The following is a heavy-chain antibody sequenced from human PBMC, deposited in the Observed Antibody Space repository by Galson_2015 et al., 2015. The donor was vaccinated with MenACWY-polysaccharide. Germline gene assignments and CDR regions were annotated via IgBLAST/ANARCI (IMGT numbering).Heavy chain of an antibody. V-gene: IGHV3-74*01. J-gene: IGHJ3*01. CDR1: GFTFRSYW. CDR3: ARDPHCGAGCSIHDAFDV. Sequence: SLRLSCAASGFTFRSYWLHWVRQAPGEGLVWVSRINTDGSSTSYADSVKGRFTVSRDNAKNTVYLQMNSLRAEDTAVYYCARDPHCGAGCSIHDAFDVWGQGTKVTVSS. D-gene: IGHD2-21*02. CDR2: INTDGSST.